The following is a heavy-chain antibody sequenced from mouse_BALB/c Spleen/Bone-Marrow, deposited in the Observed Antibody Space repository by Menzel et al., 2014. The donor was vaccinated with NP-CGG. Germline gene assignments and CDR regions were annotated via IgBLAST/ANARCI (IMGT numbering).Heavy chain of an antibody. J-gene: IGHJ3*01. Sequence: EVQLQQSGGGLVQPGGSLKLSCAASGFDFSRYWMTWVRQAPGKGLEWIGEINPASSTINYTPSLKDKFIISRDNAKNTLYLQMSKARSEDTALYYCAKNYYYGYVAYRGQGTLVTVSA. V-gene: IGHV4-1*02. CDR3: AKNYYYGYVAY. CDR1: GFDFSRYW. D-gene: IGHD1-2*01. CDR2: INPASSTI.